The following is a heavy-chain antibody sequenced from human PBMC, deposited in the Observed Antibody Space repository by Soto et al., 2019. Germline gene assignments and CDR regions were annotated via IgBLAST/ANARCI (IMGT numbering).Heavy chain of an antibody. J-gene: IGHJ6*02. CDR1: GYTFTTYV. D-gene: IGHD1-26*01. Sequence: ASVKVSCKASGYTFTTYVMHWVRQAPGQRLEWMGWINAGNDNTKYSQKFQGRVTITRDTSASTVYMELSSVTAADTAVYYCAYTGSGSYYYYGMDVWGQGTTVTVSS. CDR2: INAGNDNT. V-gene: IGHV1-3*01. CDR3: AYTGSGSYYYYGMDV.